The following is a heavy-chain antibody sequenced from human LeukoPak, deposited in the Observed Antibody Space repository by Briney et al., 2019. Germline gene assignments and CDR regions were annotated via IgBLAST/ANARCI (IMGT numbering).Heavy chain of an antibody. CDR3: AKDLAYMGTYYDILNGYYSTAY. Sequence: PGGSLRLSCAASGFTFSSYAMSWVRQAPGKGLEWVSAISGSGGSTYYADSVKGRFTISRDNSKNTLYLQMNSLRAEDTAVYYCAKDLAYMGTYYDILNGYYSTAYWGQGTLVTVSS. V-gene: IGHV3-23*01. D-gene: IGHD3-9*01. J-gene: IGHJ4*02. CDR2: ISGSGGST. CDR1: GFTFSSYA.